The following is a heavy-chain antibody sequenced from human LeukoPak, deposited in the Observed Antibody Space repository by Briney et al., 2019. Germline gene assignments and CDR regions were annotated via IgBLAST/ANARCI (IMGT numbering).Heavy chain of an antibody. CDR3: TTDFLGCSSTSCRYYFDY. V-gene: IGHV3-15*01. CDR2: IKSKTDGGTT. Sequence: GGSLRLSCAAPGFTSSSYWMHWVRQAPGEGVEWVGRIKSKTDGGTTDYAAPVKGRFTISRDDSQNTLYLQMNSLKTEDTAVYYCTTDFLGCSSTSCRYYFDYWGQGTLVTVSS. D-gene: IGHD2-2*01. CDR1: GFTSSSYW. J-gene: IGHJ4*02.